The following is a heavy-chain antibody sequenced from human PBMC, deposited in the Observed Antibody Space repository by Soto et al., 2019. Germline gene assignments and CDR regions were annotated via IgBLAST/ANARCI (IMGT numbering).Heavy chain of an antibody. CDR3: ARVGYDFWSGYFAY. D-gene: IGHD3-3*01. CDR1: GDSVSSNSAA. Sequence: SPTLSLTCAISGDSVSSNSAAWNWIRQSPSRGLEWLGRTYYRSKWYNDYAVSVKSRITINPDTSKNQFSLQLNSVTPEDTAVYYCARVGYDFWSGYFAYWGQGTLVTVSS. CDR2: TYYRSKWYN. J-gene: IGHJ4*02. V-gene: IGHV6-1*01.